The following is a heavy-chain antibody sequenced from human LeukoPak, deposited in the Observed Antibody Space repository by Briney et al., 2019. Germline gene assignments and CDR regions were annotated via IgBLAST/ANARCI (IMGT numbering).Heavy chain of an antibody. Sequence: SQTLSLTCTVSGGSISSGAYYWSWIRQHPGKGLEWIGYFYYSGCTYYNPSLKRGVTISVDTSKNQFSLDLSSVTAADTAVYYCARDLGDGYLANDYWGQGTLVTVSS. V-gene: IGHV4-31*03. D-gene: IGHD5-24*01. CDR2: FYYSGCT. CDR1: GGSISSGAYY. J-gene: IGHJ4*02. CDR3: ARDLGDGYLANDY.